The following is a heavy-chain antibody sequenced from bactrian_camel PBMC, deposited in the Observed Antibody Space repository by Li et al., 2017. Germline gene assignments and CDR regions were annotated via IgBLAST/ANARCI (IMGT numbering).Heavy chain of an antibody. V-gene: IGHV3S55*01. D-gene: IGHD2*01. CDR2: IDRDGVT. CDR1: GDDFGRLS. J-gene: IGHJ6*01. CDR3: AAVPAVFGYCGGDYYPSNGF. Sequence: VQLVESGGGSVQAGGSLTLSCKVSGDDFGRLSMAWFRQAPGKEREGVAGIDRDGVTKYADSVKGRFTISQDNAKTTLYLQMNSLKPEDTAMYYCAAVPAVFGYCGGDYYPSNGFWGQGTQVTVS.